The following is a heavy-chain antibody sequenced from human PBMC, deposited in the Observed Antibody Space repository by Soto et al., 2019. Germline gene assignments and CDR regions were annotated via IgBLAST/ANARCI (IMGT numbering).Heavy chain of an antibody. D-gene: IGHD2-15*01. CDR1: GYTFTSYA. CDR3: ARGYCSGGSCYFDY. J-gene: IGHJ4*02. CDR2: INTGNGNT. V-gene: IGHV1-3*04. Sequence: QVQLVQSGAEVKKPGASVKVSCKASGYTFTSYAMYWVRQAPGQRLEWMGWINTGNGNTKYSQKFQGRVTITRDTSASTAYMELSSLRSEDTAVYYCARGYCSGGSCYFDYWGQGTLVTVSS.